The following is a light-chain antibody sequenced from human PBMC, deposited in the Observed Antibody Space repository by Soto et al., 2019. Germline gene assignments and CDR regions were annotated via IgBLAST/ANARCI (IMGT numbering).Light chain of an antibody. Sequence: DIQMTQSPSTLSPSVGDRVSITCRDSRSISDWLAWYQQKPGKAPRLLIFDASSLKSGVPSRFSGSGSGTEFTLTISGLQPDDVATYYCLQYSSHSWTFGQGTKGDIK. CDR2: DAS. CDR3: LQYSSHSWT. J-gene: IGKJ1*01. CDR1: RSISDW. V-gene: IGKV1-5*01.